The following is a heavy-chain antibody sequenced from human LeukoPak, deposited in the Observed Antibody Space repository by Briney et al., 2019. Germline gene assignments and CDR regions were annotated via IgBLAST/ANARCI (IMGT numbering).Heavy chain of an antibody. CDR3: ARDGASYCSGGSCYSDSYYYGMDV. V-gene: IGHV1-18*01. CDR1: GYTFTSYG. Sequence: ASVRVSCKASGYTFTSYGISWVRQAPGQGLEWMGCISAYNGNTNYAQKLQGRVTMTTDTSTSTAYMELRSLRSDDTAVYYCARDGASYCSGGSCYSDSYYYGMDVWGQGTTVTVSS. D-gene: IGHD2-15*01. J-gene: IGHJ6*02. CDR2: ISAYNGNT.